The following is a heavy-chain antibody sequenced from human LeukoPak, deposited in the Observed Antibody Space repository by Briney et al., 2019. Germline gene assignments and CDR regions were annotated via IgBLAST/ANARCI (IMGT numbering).Heavy chain of an antibody. CDR2: INSDGTSL. J-gene: IGHJ6*02. Sequence: GGSLRLSCAASGFTLNTYWMNWVRQAPGKGLVWVSRINSDGTSLTYADSVKGRFTVSRDNAKNTLYLQMNSLRAEDTAVYYCTRDLRMDYYYVDYYYYGMDVWGQGTTVTVSS. CDR3: TRDLRMDYYYVDYYYYGMDV. V-gene: IGHV3-74*03. D-gene: IGHD3-10*02. CDR1: GFTLNTYW.